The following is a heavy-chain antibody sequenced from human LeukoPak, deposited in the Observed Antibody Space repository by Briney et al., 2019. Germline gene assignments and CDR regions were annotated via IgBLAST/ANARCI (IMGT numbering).Heavy chain of an antibody. CDR2: ISGGGVTT. CDR3: AKDSQALSHVGYFAH. V-gene: IGHV3-23*01. D-gene: IGHD1-26*01. Sequence: GGSLRLSCVGSGFTSIAYALTWARQAPGKGLEWVSGISGGGVTTYYADSVKGRFTISRDNSKNTLYPQMNSLRAEDTAVYYCAKDSQALSHVGYFAHWGRGTPVTVSS. J-gene: IGHJ4*02. CDR1: GFTSIAYA.